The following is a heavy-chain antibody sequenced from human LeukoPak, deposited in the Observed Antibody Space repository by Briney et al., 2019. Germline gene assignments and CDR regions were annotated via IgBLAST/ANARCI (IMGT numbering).Heavy chain of an antibody. V-gene: IGHV3-23*01. D-gene: IGHD3-10*01. Sequence: GGSLRLSCAASGFTFSSYAMSWVGQAPGKGLEWVSAISGSGGSTYYADSVKGRFTISRDNSKNTLYLQMNSLRAEDTAVYYCAKFGGALLWFGFDYWGQGSLVTVSS. CDR1: GFTFSSYA. CDR3: AKFGGALLWFGFDY. J-gene: IGHJ4*02. CDR2: ISGSGGST.